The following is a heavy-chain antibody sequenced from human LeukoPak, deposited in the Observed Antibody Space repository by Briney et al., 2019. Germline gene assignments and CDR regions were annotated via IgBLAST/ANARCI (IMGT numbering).Heavy chain of an antibody. V-gene: IGHV4-61*02. D-gene: IGHD3-22*01. CDR1: GGSISSRSYY. Sequence: NPSETLSLTCTVSGGSISSRSYYWSWIRQPAGKGLEWIGRISSSGSTNYNPSLKSRVTISVDTSKNQFSLKLSSVTAADTAVYFCARGPYSYDSSGAFDIWGQGTMVTVSS. J-gene: IGHJ3*02. CDR2: ISSSGST. CDR3: ARGPYSYDSSGAFDI.